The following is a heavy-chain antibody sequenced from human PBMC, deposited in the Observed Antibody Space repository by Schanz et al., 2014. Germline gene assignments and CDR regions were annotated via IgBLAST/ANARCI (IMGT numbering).Heavy chain of an antibody. D-gene: IGHD3-22*01. CDR1: GYTLSAYS. J-gene: IGHJ4*02. CDR3: AGAFDSSGYYFDY. Sequence: QVLQVQSGSELKKPGASVKVSCKASGYTLSAYSLHWVRQAPGQGLEWMGIVNPSVRGTHFAREFQGRVTVTSDTSTSTVYMELSGLRSEDTAVYYCAGAFDSSGYYFDYWGQGTLXTVSS. CDR2: VNPSVRGT. V-gene: IGHV1-46*03.